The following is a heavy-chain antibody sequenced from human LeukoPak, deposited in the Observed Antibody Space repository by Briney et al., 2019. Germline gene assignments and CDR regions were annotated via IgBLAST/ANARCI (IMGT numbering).Heavy chain of an antibody. V-gene: IGHV3-23*01. CDR2: ISSSGGTT. CDR3: AKALGSIVVTTTDY. J-gene: IGHJ4*02. CDR1: GFTFTSYA. Sequence: GGSLRLSCAASGFTFTSYAMSWVRQAPGKGLEWLSAISSSGGTTYYADSVKGRFTISRDNSKNTLYMRMHSLRAEDTAVYYCAKALGSIVVTTTDYWGQGTLVTVSS. D-gene: IGHD5-12*01.